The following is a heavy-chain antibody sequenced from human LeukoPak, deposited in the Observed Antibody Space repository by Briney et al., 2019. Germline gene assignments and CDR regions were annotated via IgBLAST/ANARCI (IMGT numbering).Heavy chain of an antibody. V-gene: IGHV5-51*01. J-gene: IGHJ6*03. CDR2: IYPGDSDT. CDR3: ARHGIVVVPAAKADYYYYYMDV. CDR1: GYSFTSYW. D-gene: IGHD2-2*01. Sequence: GESLKISCKGSGYSFTSYWIGWVRQMPGKGLEWMGIIYPGDSDTRYSPSFQGQVTISADKSISTASLQWSSLKASDTAMYYCARHGIVVVPAAKADYYYYYMDVWGKGTTVTVSS.